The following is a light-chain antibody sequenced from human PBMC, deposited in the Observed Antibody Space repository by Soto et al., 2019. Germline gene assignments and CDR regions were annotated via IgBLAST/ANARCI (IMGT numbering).Light chain of an antibody. J-gene: IGKJ4*01. CDR1: QSISSY. CDR2: AAS. V-gene: IGKV1-39*01. CDR3: QHYVNWPLT. Sequence: DIQMTQSPSSLSASVGDRVTITCRASQSISSYLNWYQQKPGKAPKLMIFAASSLQSGVPSRFSGSRSGAEFTLTISSLQSEDFADYYCQHYVNWPLTFGGGTKVDIK.